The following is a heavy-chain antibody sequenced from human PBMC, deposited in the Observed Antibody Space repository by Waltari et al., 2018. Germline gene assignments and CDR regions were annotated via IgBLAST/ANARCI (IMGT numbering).Heavy chain of an antibody. Sequence: QVQLQESGPGLVKPSETLSLTCAVSGYSISSGYYWGWIRQPPGKGLEWIGCIYYSGSTYYNPSLKSRVTISVDTSKNQFSLKLSSVTAADTAVYYCAGSSSWYTSHDYWGQGTLVTVSS. CDR1: GYSISSGYY. J-gene: IGHJ4*02. D-gene: IGHD6-13*01. V-gene: IGHV4-38-2*01. CDR3: AGSSSWYTSHDY. CDR2: IYYSGST.